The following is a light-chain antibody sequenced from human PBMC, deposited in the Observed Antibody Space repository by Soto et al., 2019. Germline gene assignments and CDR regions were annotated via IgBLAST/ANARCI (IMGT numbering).Light chain of an antibody. J-gene: IGKJ4*01. V-gene: IGKV3-11*01. Sequence: EIVVTQSPATLSLSPGERATLSCRASQSVGSFLAWSQQRPGQSPRLLVYDASHRATGIPARFSGSGSGTDFTLTIRSLEPEDFAVYYRQQRINWLTFGGGTKVEIK. CDR3: QQRINWLT. CDR2: DAS. CDR1: QSVGSF.